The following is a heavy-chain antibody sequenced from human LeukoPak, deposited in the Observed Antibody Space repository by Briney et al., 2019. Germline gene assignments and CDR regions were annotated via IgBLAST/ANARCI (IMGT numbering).Heavy chain of an antibody. CDR3: AKLSSYSSPSY. CDR1: GFTFTTYA. J-gene: IGHJ4*02. CDR2: VSGTGGST. Sequence: LSGGSLRLSCAASGFTFTTYAMSWVRQAPGKGLEWVSAVSGTGGSTYYANSVKGRFTISRDNSKNTVYLQMNSLRVEDTAVYYCAKLSSYSSPSYWGQGTLVGVSS. V-gene: IGHV3-23*01. D-gene: IGHD6-6*01.